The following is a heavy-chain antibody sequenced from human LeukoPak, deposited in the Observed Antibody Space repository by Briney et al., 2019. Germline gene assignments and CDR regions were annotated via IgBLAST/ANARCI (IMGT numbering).Heavy chain of an antibody. D-gene: IGHD5-12*01. Sequence: AETLSLTCTVSGGSISSYYWSWIRQPPGKGLEWIGYIYYSGSTNYNPSLKSRVTISVDTSKNQFSLKLSSVTAAATAVYYCARARGALDGYNYFDYWGQGTLVTVSS. CDR3: ARARGALDGYNYFDY. J-gene: IGHJ4*02. V-gene: IGHV4-59*01. CDR2: IYYSGST. CDR1: GGSISSYY.